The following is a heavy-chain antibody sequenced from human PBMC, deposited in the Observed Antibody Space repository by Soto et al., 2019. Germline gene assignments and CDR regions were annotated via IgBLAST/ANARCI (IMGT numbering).Heavy chain of an antibody. D-gene: IGHD3-10*01. CDR1: GFTFTRSA. V-gene: IGHV1-58*02. Sequence: QMQLVQSGPEVKKPGTSVKVSCKASGFTFTRSAMQWVRQARGQRLEWIGWIVVGSGNTNYAQKFQERVTITRDMSTSTAYMELSSLRSEDTAVYYCAAAPFTYYYMDVWGKGTTVTVSS. CDR3: AAAPFTYYYMDV. J-gene: IGHJ6*03. CDR2: IVVGSGNT.